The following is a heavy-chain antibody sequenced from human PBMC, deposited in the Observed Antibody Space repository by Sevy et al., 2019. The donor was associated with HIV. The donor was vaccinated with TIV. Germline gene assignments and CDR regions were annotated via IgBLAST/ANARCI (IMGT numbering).Heavy chain of an antibody. V-gene: IGHV3-33*06. D-gene: IGHD3-10*01. Sequence: GGSLRLSCAASGFTFNNYGMHWVRQAPGKGLEWVAVIWYDGSNKYYADSVKGRFTISRDNSKNTLYLQMNTLRAEDTAVYYCAKDRVSGTYYTGDFDYWGQGTLVTVSS. CDR1: GFTFNNYG. CDR2: IWYDGSNK. CDR3: AKDRVSGTYYTGDFDY. J-gene: IGHJ4*02.